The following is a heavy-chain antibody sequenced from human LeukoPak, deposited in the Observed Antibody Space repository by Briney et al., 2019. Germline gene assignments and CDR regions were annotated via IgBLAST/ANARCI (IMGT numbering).Heavy chain of an antibody. CDR3: ARGGSGYCSSTSCFGFDY. V-gene: IGHV3-64*01. J-gene: IGHJ4*02. CDR2: ISSNGDST. Sequence: GGSLRLSCAASGFTFSSYAMHWVRQAPGKGLEYVSAISSNGDSTYYANSVKGRFTISRDNSKNTLYLQMGSLRAEDMAVYYCARGGSGYCSSTSCFGFDYWGQGTLVTVSS. D-gene: IGHD2-2*01. CDR1: GFTFSSYA.